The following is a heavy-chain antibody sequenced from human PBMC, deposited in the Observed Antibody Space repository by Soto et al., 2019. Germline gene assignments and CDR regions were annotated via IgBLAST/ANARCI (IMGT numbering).Heavy chain of an antibody. CDR2: INHSGST. CDR3: ARGTRGYSYGSLRGLNWFDP. Sequence: SETLSLTCAVYGGSFSGYYWSWIRQPPGKGLEWIGEINHSGSTNYNPSLKSRVTISVDTSKNQFSLKLSSVTAADTAVYYCARGTRGYSYGSLRGLNWFDPWGQGTLVTVSS. J-gene: IGHJ5*02. V-gene: IGHV4-34*01. CDR1: GGSFSGYY. D-gene: IGHD5-18*01.